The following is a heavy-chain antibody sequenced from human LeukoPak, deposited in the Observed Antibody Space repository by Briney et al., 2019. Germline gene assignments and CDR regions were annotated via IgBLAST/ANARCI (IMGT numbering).Heavy chain of an antibody. V-gene: IGHV3-20*04. Sequence: GGSLRLSCAASGFTFDTYGMAWVRQAPGKGLEWVSGIDWHGTSTGYADSVKGRFTLSRDNAKNSLYLQMSSLRAEDTALYYCARGKYCSSFRCYFDYWGQGILVTVSS. CDR3: ARGKYCSSFRCYFDY. CDR1: GFTFDTYG. J-gene: IGHJ4*02. D-gene: IGHD2-2*01. CDR2: IDWHGTST.